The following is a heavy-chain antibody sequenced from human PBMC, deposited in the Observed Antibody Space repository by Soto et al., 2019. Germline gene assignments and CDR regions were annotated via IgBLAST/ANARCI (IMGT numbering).Heavy chain of an antibody. V-gene: IGHV3-30*18. D-gene: IGHD6-19*01. CDR2: ISYDGSNK. J-gene: IGHJ6*02. Sequence: PGGSLRLSCAASGFPFSSYGMHWVRQAPGKGLEWVAVISYDGSNKYYADSVRGRFTISRDNSDNTLYLQMNGLRAEDTAVYYCAKCGAVDGVAGFARLNVWGQGTTVTVSS. CDR3: AKCGAVDGVAGFARLNV. CDR1: GFPFSSYG.